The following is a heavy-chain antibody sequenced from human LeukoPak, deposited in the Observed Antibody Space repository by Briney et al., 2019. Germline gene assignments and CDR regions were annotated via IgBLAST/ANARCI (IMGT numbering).Heavy chain of an antibody. Sequence: GESLKISCKGSGYSFSTYRISWVRQMPGKGLEWMGKIDPSDLYTDYSPSFQGHVTISADTSINTAFLEWSSLKTSDTAIYYCASSIAAAGIGQNTFDIWGQETVVAVSS. J-gene: IGHJ3*02. CDR3: ASSIAAAGIGQNTFDI. V-gene: IGHV5-10-1*01. CDR2: IDPSDLYT. D-gene: IGHD6-13*01. CDR1: GYSFSTYR.